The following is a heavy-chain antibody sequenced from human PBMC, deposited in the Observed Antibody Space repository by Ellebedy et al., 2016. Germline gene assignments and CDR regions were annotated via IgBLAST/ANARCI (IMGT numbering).Heavy chain of an antibody. D-gene: IGHD2-2*02. Sequence: ASVKVSCKASGGTFSSYAISWVRQAPGQGLEWMGGIIPIFGTANYAQKFQGRVTITADESTSTAYMELSSLRSEDTAVYYCATARGDEAAIRSGAFDIWGQGTMVTVSS. CDR2: IIPIFGTA. CDR1: GGTFSSYA. J-gene: IGHJ3*02. V-gene: IGHV1-69*13. CDR3: ATARGDEAAIRSGAFDI.